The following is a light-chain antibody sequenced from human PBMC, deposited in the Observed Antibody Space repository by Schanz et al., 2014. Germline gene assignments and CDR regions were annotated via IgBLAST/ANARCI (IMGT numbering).Light chain of an antibody. CDR2: EVN. J-gene: IGLJ3*02. V-gene: IGLV2-11*01. CDR3: CSYAGSYTWV. CDR1: SSDIGGYNS. Sequence: QSVLTQPASVSGSPGQSVTISCTGSSSDIGGYNSVSWYQQFPGKAPKLMINEVNKRPSGVPDRFSGSKSGNTASLTISGLQAEDEADYYCCSYAGSYTWVFGGGTKLTVL.